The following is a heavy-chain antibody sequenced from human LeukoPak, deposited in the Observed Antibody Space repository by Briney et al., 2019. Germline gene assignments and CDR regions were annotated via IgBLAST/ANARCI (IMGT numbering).Heavy chain of an antibody. Sequence: SETLSLTCAVYGGSFSGYYWSWIRQPPGKGLEWIGEINHSGSTNYNPSLKSRVTISVDTSKNQFSLKLSSVTAADTAVYYCARGLTVTTQYFQHWGQGTLVTVSS. CDR3: ARGLTVTTQYFQH. CDR2: INHSGST. CDR1: GGSFSGYY. D-gene: IGHD4-17*01. J-gene: IGHJ1*01. V-gene: IGHV4-34*01.